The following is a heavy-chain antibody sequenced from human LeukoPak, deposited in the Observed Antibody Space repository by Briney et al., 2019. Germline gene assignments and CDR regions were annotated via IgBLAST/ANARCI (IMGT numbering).Heavy chain of an antibody. CDR2: IIPIFGTA. V-gene: IGHV1-69*13. J-gene: IGHJ6*02. D-gene: IGHD5-12*01. CDR3: ARALKNVDIVATIKRGYYYYYYGMDV. CDR1: GGTFSSYA. Sequence: SVKVSCKASGGTFSSYAISWVRQTPGQGLEWMGGIIPIFGTANYAQKFQGRVTITADESTSTAYMELSSLRSEDTAVYYCARALKNVDIVATIKRGYYYYYYGMDVWGQGTTVTVSS.